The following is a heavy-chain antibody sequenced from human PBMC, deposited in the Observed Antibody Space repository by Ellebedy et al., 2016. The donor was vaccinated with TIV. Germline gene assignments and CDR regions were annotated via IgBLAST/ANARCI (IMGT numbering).Heavy chain of an antibody. CDR2: IFSTGDT. CDR3: ARRTPYSSALDY. V-gene: IGHV4-59*08. Sequence: PLETLSLTCTVSGGSISIYHWNWVRQLPGKGLEWIGYIFSTGDTYYNPSLKSRVTMSVDTSKNQFSLRLGSVTAADTAMYYCARRTPYSSALDYWGQGALVTVSS. D-gene: IGHD3-22*01. J-gene: IGHJ4*02. CDR1: GGSISIYH.